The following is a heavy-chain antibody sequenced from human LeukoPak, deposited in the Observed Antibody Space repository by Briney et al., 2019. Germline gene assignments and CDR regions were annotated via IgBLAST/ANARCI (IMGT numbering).Heavy chain of an antibody. Sequence: GGSLRLSCAASGFTFSSYSMNWVRQAPGKGLEWVSSISSSSSYIYYADSVKGRFTISRDNAKNSLYLQMNSLRAEDTAVYYCARSTRYCSSTSCPYYFDYWGQGTLVTVSS. J-gene: IGHJ4*02. V-gene: IGHV3-21*01. CDR2: ISSSSSYI. CDR1: GFTFSSYS. CDR3: ARSTRYCSSTSCPYYFDY. D-gene: IGHD2-2*01.